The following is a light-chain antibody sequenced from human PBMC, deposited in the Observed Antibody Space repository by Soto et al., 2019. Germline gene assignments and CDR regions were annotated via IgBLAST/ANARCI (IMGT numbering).Light chain of an antibody. CDR1: SSYVGGYDY. J-gene: IGLJ2*01. V-gene: IGLV2-14*01. CDR2: DVT. CDR3: CAYTGAGTLGV. Sequence: QSALTQPASVSGSPGQSITISCTESSSYVGGYDYVSWYQQHPGKAPKLMVYDVTVRPSGVSNRFSGSKSGNTASLTISGLQAEDEADYYCCAYTGAGTLGVFGGGTKLTV.